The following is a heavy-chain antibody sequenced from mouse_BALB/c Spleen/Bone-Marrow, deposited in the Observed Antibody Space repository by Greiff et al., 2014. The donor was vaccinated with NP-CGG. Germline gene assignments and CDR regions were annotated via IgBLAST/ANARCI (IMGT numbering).Heavy chain of an antibody. J-gene: IGHJ4*01. CDR2: ISSGGSYT. CDR1: GFTFSSYA. Sequence: EVKLMESGGGLVKPGGSLKLSCAASGFTFSSYAMSWVRQTPEKRLEWVATISSGGSYTYYPDSVKGRFTISRDDAKNTLYLKMSSLRSEDTAMYYCARQREVRPYYYAMDYWGQGISVTVSS. CDR3: ARQREVRPYYYAMDY. V-gene: IGHV5-9-3*01. D-gene: IGHD2-14*01.